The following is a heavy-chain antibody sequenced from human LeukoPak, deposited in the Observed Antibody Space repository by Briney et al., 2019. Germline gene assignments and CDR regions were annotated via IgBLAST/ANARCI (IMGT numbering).Heavy chain of an antibody. Sequence: GGSLRLSCAASGFTFSDYYMSWIRQAPGKGLEWVSYISSSGSTIYYADSVKGRFTISRDNAKNSLYLQMNSLRAEDTAVYYCARVGEMYSSSWTGDYWGQGTPVTVSS. D-gene: IGHD6-13*01. J-gene: IGHJ4*02. CDR2: ISSSGSTI. CDR3: ARVGEMYSSSWTGDY. V-gene: IGHV3-11*01. CDR1: GFTFSDYY.